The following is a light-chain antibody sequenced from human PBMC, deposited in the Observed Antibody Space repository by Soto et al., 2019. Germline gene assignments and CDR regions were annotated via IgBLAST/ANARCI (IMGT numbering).Light chain of an antibody. CDR2: DDN. J-gene: IGLJ1*01. V-gene: IGLV1-51*01. Sequence: QSVLTQPASVSGSPGQSITISCSGSSSNIGGNSVSWYQQLPGTAPKLLIYDDNKRPSGTPDRFSGSKSGTSATLGITGFQTGDEADYYCGSWDSSLSAYVFGTGTKVTVL. CDR1: SSNIGGNS. CDR3: GSWDSSLSAYV.